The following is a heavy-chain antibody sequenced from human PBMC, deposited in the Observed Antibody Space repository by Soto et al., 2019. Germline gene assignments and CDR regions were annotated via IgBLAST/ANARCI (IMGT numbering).Heavy chain of an antibody. CDR1: VGAISSYY. CDR2: VFSSGST. CDR3: ARVALSYFGMEV. V-gene: IGHV4-4*07. Sequence: SETLSLTCSFPVGAISSYYWSCVRHPAGKCLEWIGRVFSSGSTNYNASLKSRVTMSIDTSKNEVSLTLRSVTAADTAVYYCARVALSYFGMEVWGPGTTVSVSS. J-gene: IGHJ6*01. D-gene: IGHD3-16*02.